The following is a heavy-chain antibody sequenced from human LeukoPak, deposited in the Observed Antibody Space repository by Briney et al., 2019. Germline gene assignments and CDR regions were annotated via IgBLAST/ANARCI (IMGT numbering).Heavy chain of an antibody. CDR1: GFTFSSYA. D-gene: IGHD6-13*01. Sequence: GGSRRLSCAASGFTFSSYAIHWVRQAPGKGLEWVAVISYDGSNKYYADSVKGRFTISRDNSKNTLYLQMNSLRAEDTAVYYCARPSLAAAGFDYWGQGTLVTVSS. CDR2: ISYDGSNK. J-gene: IGHJ4*02. CDR3: ARPSLAAAGFDY. V-gene: IGHV3-30-3*01.